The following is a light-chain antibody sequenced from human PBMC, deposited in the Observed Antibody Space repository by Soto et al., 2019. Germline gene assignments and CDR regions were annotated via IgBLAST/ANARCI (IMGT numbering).Light chain of an antibody. CDR3: QQYGSSPRT. J-gene: IGKJ4*01. V-gene: IGKV3-20*01. CDR2: GAS. CDR1: QSVSSSY. Sequence: EIVLTQSPGTLSLSPGERATLSCRASQSVSSSYLAWYQQKSGQAPRLLIYGASSRATGLPDRFSGSGSGTDFTLTISRLEPEDDAVYYCQQYGSSPRTFGGGTKVEIK.